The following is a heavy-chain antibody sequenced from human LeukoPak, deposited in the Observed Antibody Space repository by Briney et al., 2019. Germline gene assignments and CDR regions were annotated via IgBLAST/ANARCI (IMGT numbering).Heavy chain of an antibody. Sequence: PGGSLRLSCAASRFTVSSNYMSWVRQAPGKGLEWVSVIYSGGSTYYADSVKGRFTISRDNSKNTLYLQMNSLRAEDTAVYYCARGLGDSSGYYYPDAFDIWGQGTMVTVSS. D-gene: IGHD3-22*01. CDR3: ARGLGDSSGYYYPDAFDI. J-gene: IGHJ3*02. V-gene: IGHV3-53*01. CDR2: IYSGGST. CDR1: RFTVSSNY.